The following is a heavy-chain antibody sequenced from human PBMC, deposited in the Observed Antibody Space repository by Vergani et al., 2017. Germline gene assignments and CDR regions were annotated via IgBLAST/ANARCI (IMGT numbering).Heavy chain of an antibody. Sequence: QLQLQESGPGLVKPSETLSLTCTVSGGSISSSSYYWGWIRQPPGKGLEWIGSIYYSGSTYYNPSLKSRVTISVDTSKNQFSLKLSSVTAADTAVYYCASQLTTVPSAFFDYWGQGTLVTVSS. CDR2: IYYSGST. CDR3: ASQLTTVPSAFFDY. J-gene: IGHJ4*02. D-gene: IGHD4-17*01. V-gene: IGHV4-39*07. CDR1: GGSISSSSYY.